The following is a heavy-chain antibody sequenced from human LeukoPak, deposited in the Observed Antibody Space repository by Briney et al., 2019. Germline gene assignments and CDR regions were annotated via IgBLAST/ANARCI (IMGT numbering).Heavy chain of an antibody. CDR2: INHSGST. V-gene: IGHV4-34*01. Sequence: PSETLSLTCAVYGGSFSGYHWSWIRQPPGKGLEWIGEINHSGSTNYNPSLKSRVTISVDTSKNQFSLKLSSVTAADTAVYYCARGHPVVAATHWDYWGQGTLVTVSS. J-gene: IGHJ4*02. D-gene: IGHD2-15*01. CDR3: ARGHPVVAATHWDY. CDR1: GGSFSGYH.